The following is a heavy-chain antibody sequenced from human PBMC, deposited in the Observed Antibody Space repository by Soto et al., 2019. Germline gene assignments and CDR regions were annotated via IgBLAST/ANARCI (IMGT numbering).Heavy chain of an antibody. D-gene: IGHD3-9*01. CDR2: ISYDGSNK. J-gene: IGHJ4*02. V-gene: IGHV3-30*18. CDR3: AKVYSPRPNYDILTGPPDY. Sequence: GGSLRLSCAASGFTFSSYCMHWVRQAPGKGLEWVAVISYDGSNKYYADSVKGRFTISRDNSKNTLYLQMNSLRAEDTAVYYCAKVYSPRPNYDILTGPPDYWGQGTLVTVSS. CDR1: GFTFSSYC.